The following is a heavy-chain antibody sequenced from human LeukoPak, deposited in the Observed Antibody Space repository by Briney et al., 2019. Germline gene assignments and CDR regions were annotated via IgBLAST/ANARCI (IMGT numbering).Heavy chain of an antibody. D-gene: IGHD3-22*01. CDR1: GFTFSSYA. V-gene: IGHV3-7*01. CDR2: IKKDGSEK. J-gene: IGHJ4*02. CDR3: ARDLRSGYYS. Sequence: GGSLRLSCAASGFTFSSYAMHWVRQAPGKGLEWVANIKKDGSEKYYVDSVKGRFTISRDNAKNSLYLQMNSLRAEDTAVYYCARDLRSGYYSWGQGTLVTVSS.